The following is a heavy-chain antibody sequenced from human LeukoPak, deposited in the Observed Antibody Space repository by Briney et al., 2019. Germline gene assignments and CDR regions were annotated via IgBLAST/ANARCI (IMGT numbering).Heavy chain of an antibody. Sequence: SLALSLTCAVSRGSISSSNWWSWDRQPQGKGLQLIGLIYHSGSTNYTPSLKSRVAISVDKSKNVFSLTLSFVTAADSAVYSSASDLKRKYYGMDVWGQGSTVTVSS. J-gene: IGHJ6*02. CDR2: IYHSGST. V-gene: IGHV4-4*02. CDR1: RGSISSSNW. CDR3: ASDLKRKYYGMDV.